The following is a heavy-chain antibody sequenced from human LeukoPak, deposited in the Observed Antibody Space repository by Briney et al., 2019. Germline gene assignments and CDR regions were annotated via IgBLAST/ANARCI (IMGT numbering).Heavy chain of an antibody. Sequence: SETLSLTCAVYGGSFSGYYWSWIRQPPGKGLEWIGGINHSGSTNYNPSLKSRVTISVDTSKNQFSLKLSSVTAADTAVYYCARAEYCSGGSCRRGAFDIWGQGTMVTVSS. CDR2: INHSGST. CDR1: GGSFSGYY. D-gene: IGHD2-15*01. V-gene: IGHV4-34*01. J-gene: IGHJ3*02. CDR3: ARAEYCSGGSCRRGAFDI.